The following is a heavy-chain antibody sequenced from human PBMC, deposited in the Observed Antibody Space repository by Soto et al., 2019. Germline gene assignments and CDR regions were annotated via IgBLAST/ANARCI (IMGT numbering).Heavy chain of an antibody. J-gene: IGHJ2*01. D-gene: IGHD4-17*01. V-gene: IGHV1-46*03. Sequence: QVQLVQSGAEVKKPGASVKVSCKASGYTFTSYYMHWVRQAPGQGLEWMGIINPSGGSTSYAQKFRGRVTMTRDTSTSTVYMELSSLRSEDTAVYYCARGGTVTDWAGSYFDLWGRGTLVTVSS. CDR3: ARGGTVTDWAGSYFDL. CDR1: GYTFTSYY. CDR2: INPSGGST.